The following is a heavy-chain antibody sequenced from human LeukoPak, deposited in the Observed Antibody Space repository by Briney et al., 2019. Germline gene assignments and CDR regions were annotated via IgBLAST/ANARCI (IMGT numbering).Heavy chain of an antibody. D-gene: IGHD1-20*01. CDR1: GFTFGDYT. Sequence: GGSLRLSCAAPGFTFGDYTMTWVRQAPGRGLEWVSAVSGSGGFTTYADSVKGRFTISRDNSENTLYLQMNSLRAEDTAVYYCAKDHASIAGTTDLDYWGQGTLVTVSS. J-gene: IGHJ4*02. V-gene: IGHV3-23*01. CDR3: AKDHASIAGTTDLDY. CDR2: VSGSGGFT.